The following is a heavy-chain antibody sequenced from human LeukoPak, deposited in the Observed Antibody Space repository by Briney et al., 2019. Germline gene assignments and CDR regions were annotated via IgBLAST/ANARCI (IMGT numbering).Heavy chain of an antibody. CDR2: SCYSGST. V-gene: IGHV4-31*01. Sequence: SETLSLTCSLSIGSSSIGDDYCTRSSQHRAKGLERFWYSCYSGSTYYNRSLQIQVTIRVDTSKDEFSKKLSSVTDADTAVYYCARVKYSFGWYLGYYVGYWGQGGLVTVSS. CDR3: ARVKYSFGWYLGYYVGY. J-gene: IGHJ4*02. CDR1: IGSSSIGDDY. D-gene: IGHD6-19*01.